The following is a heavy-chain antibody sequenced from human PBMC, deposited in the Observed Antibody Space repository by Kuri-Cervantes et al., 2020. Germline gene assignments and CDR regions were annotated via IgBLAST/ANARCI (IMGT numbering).Heavy chain of an antibody. Sequence: ESLKISCTVSGGSVSSGSYYWSWIRQPPGKGLEWIGYIYYSGSTNYNPSLKSRVTISVDTSKNQFSLQLTSVTAADTAVYYCARGPLYSSSWSVDYWGQGTLVTVSS. CDR2: IYYSGST. D-gene: IGHD6-13*01. J-gene: IGHJ4*02. V-gene: IGHV4-61*01. CDR1: GGSVSSGSYY. CDR3: ARGPLYSSSWSVDY.